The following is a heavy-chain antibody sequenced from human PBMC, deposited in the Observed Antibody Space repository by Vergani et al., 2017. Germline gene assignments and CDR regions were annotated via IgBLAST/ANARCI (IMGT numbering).Heavy chain of an antibody. D-gene: IGHD3-22*01. V-gene: IGHV3-23*01. CDR2: ISGSGGST. Sequence: EVQLLESGGGLVQPGGSLRLSCAASGFTFSSYAMSWVRQAPGKGLEWVSAISGSGGSTYYADSVKGRFTISRDNSKNTLYLQMNSLRAEDTVVYYCAKDPDYYDSSGYNYWGQGTLVTVSS. CDR3: AKDPDYYDSSGYNY. CDR1: GFTFSSYA. J-gene: IGHJ4*02.